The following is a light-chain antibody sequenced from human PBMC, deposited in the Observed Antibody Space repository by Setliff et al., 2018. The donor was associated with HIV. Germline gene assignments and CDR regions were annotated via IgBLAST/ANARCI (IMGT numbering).Light chain of an antibody. J-gene: IGLJ1*01. CDR1: SSDVGGYNY. Sequence: SALTQPASVSGSPGQSITISCTGTSSDVGGYNYVSWYQHHPGKAPKLMIYEVTNRPSGVSTRFSGSKSGNTASLTTSGLQAEDDANYYCSSYTSTYTLYVFGTGTKVTVL. CDR2: EVT. CDR3: SSYTSTYTLYV. V-gene: IGLV2-14*01.